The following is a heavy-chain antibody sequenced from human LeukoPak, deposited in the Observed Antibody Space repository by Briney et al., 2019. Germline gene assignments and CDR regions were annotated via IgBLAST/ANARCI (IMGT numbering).Heavy chain of an antibody. CDR3: AREAEVGGTP. CDR1: GYTFTHYGYY. V-gene: IGHV1-2*02. J-gene: IGHJ5*02. CDR2: INSNSGGT. D-gene: IGHD1-26*01. Sequence: ASVKVSCKASGYTFTHYGYYMYWVRQASGQGLEWMGWINSNSGGTKYAQNFQGRVTMTRDTSISTVYMELSRLRSDDTAVYYCAREAEVGGTPWGQGTLVTVSS.